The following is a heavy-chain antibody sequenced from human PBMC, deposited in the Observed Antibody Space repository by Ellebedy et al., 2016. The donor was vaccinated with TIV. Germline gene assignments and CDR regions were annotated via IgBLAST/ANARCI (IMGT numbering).Heavy chain of an antibody. CDR3: AKDSGYGYGYFDY. CDR2: ISGSGGST. J-gene: IGHJ4*02. Sequence: PGGSLRLSCAASGFTFSNFAMSWVRQAPGKGLERVSGISGSGGSTYYADSVKGHFTISRDNSKNTLYLQMNSLRVEDTAVYYCAKDSGYGYGYFDYWGQGTLVVVSS. V-gene: IGHV3-23*01. CDR1: GFTFSNFA. D-gene: IGHD5-18*01.